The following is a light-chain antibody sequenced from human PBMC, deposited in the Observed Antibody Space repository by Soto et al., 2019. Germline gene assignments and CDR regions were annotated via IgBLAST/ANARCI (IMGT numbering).Light chain of an antibody. CDR1: QSVSSNF. CDR3: QQYGTSPPT. Sequence: EIVLTQSPGTLSLSPGERATLSCKASQSVSSNFLAWYQRKPGQAPRLLIYGASYRATDIPYRFSGSGSGTDFTLTITRLEAEVFAVYYCQQYGTSPPTFGQGTKVEI. V-gene: IGKV3-20*01. CDR2: GAS. J-gene: IGKJ1*01.